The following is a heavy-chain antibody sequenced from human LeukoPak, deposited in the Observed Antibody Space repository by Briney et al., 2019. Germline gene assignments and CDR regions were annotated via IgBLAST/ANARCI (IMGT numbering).Heavy chain of an antibody. CDR2: IYYSGST. CDR1: GGSISSYY. V-gene: IGHV4-59*01. CDR3: ARGAPSWHSSSRTSNFDY. Sequence: SETLSLTCTVSGGSISSYYWSWIRQPPGKGLEWIGYIYYSGSTNYNPSLKSRVTISVDTSKNQFSLKLSSVTAADTAVYYCARGAPSWHSSSRTSNFDYWGQGTLVTVSS. D-gene: IGHD6-13*01. J-gene: IGHJ4*02.